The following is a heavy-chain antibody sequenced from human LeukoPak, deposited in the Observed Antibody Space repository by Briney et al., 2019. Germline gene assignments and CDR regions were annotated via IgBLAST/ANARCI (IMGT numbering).Heavy chain of an antibody. CDR3: ARDVRQDGITIFGVVIYDY. V-gene: IGHV4-34*01. J-gene: IGHJ4*02. Sequence: TSETLSLTCAVYGGSFRGNYWSWIRQPPGKGLEWLGEINHSGSTNYNPSRKSRVTISVDTSKNQFSLKLSSVTAADTAVYYCARDVRQDGITIFGVVIYDYWGQGTLVTVSS. CDR2: INHSGST. D-gene: IGHD3-3*01. CDR1: GGSFRGNY.